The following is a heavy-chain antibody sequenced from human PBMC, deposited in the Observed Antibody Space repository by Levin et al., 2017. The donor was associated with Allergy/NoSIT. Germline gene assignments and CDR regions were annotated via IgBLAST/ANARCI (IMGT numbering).Heavy chain of an antibody. D-gene: IGHD6-25*01. Sequence: SQTLSLTCTVSGGSISSSSYYWGWIRQPPGKGLEWIGSVYYSGTTYYNPSLKSRVTISVDTSRNQFSLKLSSVTAADTAVYFCARQGRDGSYFDYWGQGTLVTVSS. CDR1: GGSISSSSYY. J-gene: IGHJ4*02. CDR2: VYYSGTT. CDR3: ARQGRDGSYFDY. V-gene: IGHV4-39*01.